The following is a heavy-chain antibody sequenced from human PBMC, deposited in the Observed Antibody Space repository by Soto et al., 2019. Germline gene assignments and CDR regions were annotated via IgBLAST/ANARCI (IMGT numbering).Heavy chain of an antibody. Sequence: PGGSLRLSCAASGFTFSDYAMSWVRQAPGKGLEWVSAIDGSSATTNYADSVKGRFTISRGNSKNTLFLHMSGLRAEDTAVYYCARDRRPSIYSGLAVWGQGTTVTVSS. D-gene: IGHD2-2*01. CDR3: ARDRRPSIYSGLAV. V-gene: IGHV3-23*01. J-gene: IGHJ6*02. CDR2: IDGSSATT. CDR1: GFTFSDYA.